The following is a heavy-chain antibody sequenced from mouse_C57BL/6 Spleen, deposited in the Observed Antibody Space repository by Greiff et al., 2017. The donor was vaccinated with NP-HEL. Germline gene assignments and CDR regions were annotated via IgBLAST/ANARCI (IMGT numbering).Heavy chain of an antibody. CDR3: ARERDYSSGYAWFAY. CDR2: IGPGSGST. D-gene: IGHD3-2*02. V-gene: IGHV1-77*01. CDR1: GYTFTDYY. J-gene: IGHJ3*01. Sequence: QVQLKESGAELVKPGASVKISCKASGYTFTDYYINWVKQRPGQGLEWIGKIGPGSGSTYYNEKFKGKATLTADKSSSRAYMQLISLTSEDSAVYFCARERDYSSGYAWFAYWGQGTLVTVSA.